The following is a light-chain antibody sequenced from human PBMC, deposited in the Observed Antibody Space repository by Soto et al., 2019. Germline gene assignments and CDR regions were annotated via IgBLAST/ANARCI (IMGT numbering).Light chain of an antibody. V-gene: IGKV1-27*01. CDR1: QAISHF. CDR2: GAS. J-gene: IGKJ3*01. CDR3: QKYNTGPFT. Sequence: DIQMAQSPSSLSAAVGDRVTITCRASQAISHFLAWYQQKPGKSPQLLIYGASTLQSGVPSRFSGSGSGTDFTLTISSLQTEYVGTYYCQKYNTGPFTFGPGTKVDL.